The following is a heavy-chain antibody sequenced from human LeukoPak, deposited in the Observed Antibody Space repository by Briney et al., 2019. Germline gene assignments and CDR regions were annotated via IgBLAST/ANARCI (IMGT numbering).Heavy chain of an antibody. CDR1: GFTFSDYY. Sequence: GGSLRLSCAASGFTFSDYYMSWLRPAPGKGLVWVSYISSSGSTIYYADSVKGRFTITRDNAKNSLYLQLSSLRAEDTSVYYCAPSSSGWPLFDYWGQGTLVTVSS. CDR3: APSSSGWPLFDY. CDR2: ISSSGSTI. V-gene: IGHV3-11*01. D-gene: IGHD6-25*01. J-gene: IGHJ4*02.